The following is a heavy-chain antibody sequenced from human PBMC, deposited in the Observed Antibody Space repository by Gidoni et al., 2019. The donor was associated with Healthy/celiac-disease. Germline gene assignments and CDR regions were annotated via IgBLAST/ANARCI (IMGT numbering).Heavy chain of an antibody. J-gene: IGHJ6*02. Sequence: QVQLVQSGAEVKKPGASVKVSCKASGYTFTTYSIPCVRQAPGQGLEWMGIINPSGGSTSYAQKFQGRVTMTRDTSTSTVYMELSSLRSEDTAVYYCARDMNDFWSGYYLSSPRSYGMDVWGQGTTVTVSS. CDR1: GYTFTTYS. V-gene: IGHV1-46*01. D-gene: IGHD3-3*01. CDR3: ARDMNDFWSGYYLSSPRSYGMDV. CDR2: INPSGGST.